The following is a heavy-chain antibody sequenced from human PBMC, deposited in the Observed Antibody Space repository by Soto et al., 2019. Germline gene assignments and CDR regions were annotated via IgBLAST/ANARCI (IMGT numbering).Heavy chain of an antibody. V-gene: IGHV3-23*01. D-gene: IGHD4-17*01. CDR2: ITSDGRT. CDR1: GFTFSGYE. Sequence: GGSLRLSFAASGFTFSGYERNWVGQAPGKGVEWVSIITSDGRTYYADSVKGRFTISRDNSKNTVYLQMNSLRAEDTAVYYCAKDYSTVTTDPLSVVLFDYWGQGALVTVSS. CDR3: AKDYSTVTTDPLSVVLFDY. J-gene: IGHJ4*02.